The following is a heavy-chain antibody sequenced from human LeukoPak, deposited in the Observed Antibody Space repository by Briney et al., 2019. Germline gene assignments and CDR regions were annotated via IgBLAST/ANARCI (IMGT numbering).Heavy chain of an antibody. D-gene: IGHD2-21*02. J-gene: IGHJ4*02. CDR2: ISGRDDTTYYTDSPEGST. Sequence: GGSLRLSCEASGFTFLNYAMSWVRQAPGKGLQWVSGISGRDDTTYYTDSPEGSTYYTNSAEGRFTISRDNSKNTVYLQIDSLGVEDPAVYYCAKCMSATGVCLNFDSWGQGILVTVSS. CDR1: GFTFLNYA. V-gene: IGHV3-23*01. CDR3: AKCMSATGVCLNFDS.